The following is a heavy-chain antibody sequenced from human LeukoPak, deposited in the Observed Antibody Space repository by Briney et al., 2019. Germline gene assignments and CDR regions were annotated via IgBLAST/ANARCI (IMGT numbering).Heavy chain of an antibody. Sequence: PGRSLRLSCAASGFTFDNYAMHWVRQAPGKGLEWLSIIRWNSGYIGYADSVKGRFTISRDNAKKSLDLQMNSLRAEDTAFYYCAKVRGTYSSGYFFDYWGQGTLVTVSS. J-gene: IGHJ4*02. D-gene: IGHD6-19*01. CDR3: AKVRGTYSSGYFFDY. CDR1: GFTFDNYA. V-gene: IGHV3-9*01. CDR2: IRWNSGYI.